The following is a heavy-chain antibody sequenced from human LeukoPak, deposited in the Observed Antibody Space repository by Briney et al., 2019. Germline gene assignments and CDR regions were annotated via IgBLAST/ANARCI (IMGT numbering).Heavy chain of an antibody. CDR2: IYYSGST. J-gene: IGHJ6*02. V-gene: IGHV4-59*11. Sequence: ESSETLSLTCTVSGGSISSHYWGWIRQPPGKGLEWIGYIYYSGSTKYNPSLKSRVTISVDTSKNQFSLKLSSVTAADTAVYYCARDLGSSPLNYYYYGMDVWGQGTTVTVS. D-gene: IGHD6-13*01. CDR1: GGSISSHY. CDR3: ARDLGSSPLNYYYYGMDV.